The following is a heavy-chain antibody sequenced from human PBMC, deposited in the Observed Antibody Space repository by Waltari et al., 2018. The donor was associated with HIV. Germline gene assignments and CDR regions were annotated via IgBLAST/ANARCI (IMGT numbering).Heavy chain of an antibody. J-gene: IGHJ5*02. CDR1: GYTFTGYY. CDR3: ARDTPDAYYYDTSGYWS. CDR2: INPNSGGT. V-gene: IGHV1-2*02. Sequence: QVQLVQSGAEVKKPGAYVEVSCQASGYTFTGYYMHLVRQATGQGLEWMGWINPNSGGTNYAQKFQGRVTMTRDTSISTAYMELSRLRSDDTAVYYCARDTPDAYYYDTSGYWSWGQGTLVTVSS. D-gene: IGHD3-22*01.